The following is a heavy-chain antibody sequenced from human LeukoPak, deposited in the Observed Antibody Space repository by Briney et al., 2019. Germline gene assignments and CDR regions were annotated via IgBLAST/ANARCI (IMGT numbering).Heavy chain of an antibody. CDR3: ARGGLAPGVDY. Sequence: SETLSLTCAVYGGSFSGYYWSWIRQPPGKGLEWIGEINHSGSTNYNPSLKSRVTIPVDTSKNQFSLKLSSVTAADTAVYYCARGGLAPGVDYWGQGTLVTVSS. CDR2: INHSGST. J-gene: IGHJ4*02. D-gene: IGHD6-19*01. V-gene: IGHV4-34*01. CDR1: GGSFSGYY.